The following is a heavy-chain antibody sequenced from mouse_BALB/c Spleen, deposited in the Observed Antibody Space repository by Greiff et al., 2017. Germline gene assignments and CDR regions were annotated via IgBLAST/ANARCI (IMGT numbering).Heavy chain of an antibody. J-gene: IGHJ3*01. D-gene: IGHD2-2*01. CDR3: ASYGYDERTWFAY. Sequence: VMLVESGPGLVAPSQSLSITCTVSGFSLTSYGVHWVRQPPGKGLEWLGVIWAGGSTNYNSALMSRLSISKDNSKSQVFLKMNSLQTDDTAMYYCASYGYDERTWFAYWGQGTLVTVSA. CDR2: IWAGGST. V-gene: IGHV2-9*02. CDR1: GFSLTSYG.